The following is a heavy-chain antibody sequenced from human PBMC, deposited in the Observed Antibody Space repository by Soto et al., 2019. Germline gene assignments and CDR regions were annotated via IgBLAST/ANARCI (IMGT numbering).Heavy chain of an antibody. J-gene: IGHJ5*02. CDR2: ISYTSSTI. Sequence: HPGGSLRLSCAASGFTFSTYIMNWGRQAPGKGLEWVSYISYTSSTIYYADSVKGRFTISRDNAKNSLFLQMNSLRDEDTAVYYCARDNGLAGSFDPWGQGTLVTVSS. CDR1: GFTFSTYI. CDR3: ARDNGLAGSFDP. D-gene: IGHD2-21*01. V-gene: IGHV3-48*02.